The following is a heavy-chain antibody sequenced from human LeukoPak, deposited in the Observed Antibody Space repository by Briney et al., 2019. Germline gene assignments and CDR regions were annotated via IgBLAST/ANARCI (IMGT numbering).Heavy chain of an antibody. J-gene: IGHJ4*02. CDR3: AKSIAAAGTSGYFDY. V-gene: IGHV3-23*01. D-gene: IGHD6-13*01. CDR1: GFTFSSYA. Sequence: GGSLRLSCAASGFTFSSYAMSWVRQAPGKGLEWVSAISGSGGSTYCADSVKGRFTISRDNSKNTPYLQMNSLRAEDTAVYYCAKSIAAAGTSGYFDYWGQGTLVTVSS. CDR2: ISGSGGST.